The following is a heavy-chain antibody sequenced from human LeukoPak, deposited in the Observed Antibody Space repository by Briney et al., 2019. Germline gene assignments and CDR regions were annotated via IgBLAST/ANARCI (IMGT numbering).Heavy chain of an antibody. D-gene: IGHD1-26*01. V-gene: IGHV3-7*03. J-gene: IGHJ4*02. CDR2: IKQDGSEK. CDR1: GFTFTTYY. CDR3: AKDRGGSSPPFDY. Sequence: GGSLRLSCAASGFTFTTYYMGWVRQAPGKGLEWVANIKQDGSEKYYVASVKGRFTVSRDNAKNSLYLQMNSLRAEDTAVYYCAKDRGGSSPPFDYWGQGTLVTVSS.